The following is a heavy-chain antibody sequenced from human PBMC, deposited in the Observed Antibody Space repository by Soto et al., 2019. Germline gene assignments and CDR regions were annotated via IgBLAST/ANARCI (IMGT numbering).Heavy chain of an antibody. V-gene: IGHV3-21*06. J-gene: IGHJ6*02. CDR2: ISGGGSYI. D-gene: IGHD2-2*01. CDR1: GFTFSDEN. CDR3: ARDSDCHSTSCFFPPHV. Sequence: QLVESGGGLVKPGGSLRLSCSASGFTFSDENMSWVRQVPGKGLEWVSGISGGGSYIFYADSVQGRFSISRDNPKNSLFLEMNSLSVEDTPVYYCARDSDCHSTSCFFPPHVWGQWTTVTVSS.